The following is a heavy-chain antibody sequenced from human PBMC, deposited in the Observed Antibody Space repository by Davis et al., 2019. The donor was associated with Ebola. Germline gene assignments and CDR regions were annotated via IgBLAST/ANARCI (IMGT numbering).Heavy chain of an antibody. V-gene: IGHV3-11*01. Sequence: GGSLRLSCAASGFTFTDYFMSWIRQAQGKGLEWVSYISSSGSTKYYADSVKGRFTISRDNAKNSLYLQMNSLRAEDTAVYYCARVSDYYGMDVWGQGTTVTVSS. J-gene: IGHJ6*02. CDR3: ARVSDYYGMDV. CDR2: ISSSGSTK. CDR1: GFTFTDYF.